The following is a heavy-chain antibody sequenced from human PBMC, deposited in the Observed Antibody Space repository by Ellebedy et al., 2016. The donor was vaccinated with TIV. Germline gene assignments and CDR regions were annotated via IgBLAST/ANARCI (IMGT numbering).Heavy chain of an antibody. Sequence: GGSLRLSCAASGFTFSDHYMDWVRQAPGKGLEWVANIKKDGSDKYYVGSVKGRFTISRDNAKNSLYLQMNSLRAEDTAVYYCARDLLGGHTDFDSWGQGTLVTVSS. CDR2: IKKDGSDK. D-gene: IGHD3-16*01. CDR3: ARDLLGGHTDFDS. J-gene: IGHJ4*02. CDR1: GFTFSDHY. V-gene: IGHV3-7*04.